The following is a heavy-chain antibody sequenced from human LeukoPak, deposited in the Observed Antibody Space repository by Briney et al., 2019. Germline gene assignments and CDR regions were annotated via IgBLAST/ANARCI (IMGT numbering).Heavy chain of an antibody. CDR3: ARHEWGRSSNFDY. CDR1: GGSVSIFY. Sequence: SETLSLTCTVSGGSVSIFYWSWIRQPPGKGLEWIGYIYNTGYTDYNASLKSRVTISIDTTNNQFSLKLTSVTAADTAVYFCARHEWGRSSNFDYWGRGTLVTVSS. J-gene: IGHJ4*02. D-gene: IGHD6-6*01. V-gene: IGHV4-59*08. CDR2: IYNTGYT.